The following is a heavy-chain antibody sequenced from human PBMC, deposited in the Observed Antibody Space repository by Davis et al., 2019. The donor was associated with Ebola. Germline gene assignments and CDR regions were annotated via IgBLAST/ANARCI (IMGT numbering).Heavy chain of an antibody. Sequence: ASVKVSCKASGYTFTGYYMHWVRQAPGQGLEWMGWISAYNGNTNYAQKFQGRVTITADKSTSTAYMELSSLRSEDTAVYYCARASGWDYGMDVWGKGTTVTVSS. V-gene: IGHV1-18*04. CDR2: ISAYNGNT. D-gene: IGHD6-19*01. CDR1: GYTFTGYY. CDR3: ARASGWDYGMDV. J-gene: IGHJ6*04.